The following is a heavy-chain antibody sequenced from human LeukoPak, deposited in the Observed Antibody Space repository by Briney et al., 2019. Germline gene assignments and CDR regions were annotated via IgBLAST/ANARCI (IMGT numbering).Heavy chain of an antibody. J-gene: IGHJ5*02. D-gene: IGHD2-21*02. V-gene: IGHV3-23*01. CDR3: AKEYIVVVTATNWFDP. Sequence: GGSLRLSCAASGFTFSSYAMSWVRQAPGKGLEWVSAISGSGGSTYYADSVKGRFTISRDNSKNTLYLQMNSLRAEDTAVYYRAKEYIVVVTATNWFDPWGQGTLVTVSS. CDR2: ISGSGGST. CDR1: GFTFSSYA.